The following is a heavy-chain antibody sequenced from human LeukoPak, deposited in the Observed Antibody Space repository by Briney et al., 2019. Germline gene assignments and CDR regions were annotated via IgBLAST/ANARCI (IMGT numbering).Heavy chain of an antibody. CDR1: GGTFSSYA. J-gene: IGHJ4*02. V-gene: IGHV1-69*13. CDR3: AADPYYYDSSGYYQFDY. D-gene: IGHD3-22*01. Sequence: SVKVSCKASGGTFSSYAISWVRQAPGQGLEWMGGIIPIFGTANYAQKFQGRVTITADESTSTAYMELSSLRSEDTAVYYCAADPYYYDSSGYYQFDYWGQGTLVTVSS. CDR2: IIPIFGTA.